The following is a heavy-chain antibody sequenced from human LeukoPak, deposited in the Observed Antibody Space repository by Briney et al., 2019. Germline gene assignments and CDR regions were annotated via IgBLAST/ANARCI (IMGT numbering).Heavy chain of an antibody. CDR3: ARDPSGSYHFDY. J-gene: IGHJ4*02. CDR2: FDPEDGET. CDR1: GYTLTELS. D-gene: IGHD1-26*01. V-gene: IGHV1-24*01. Sequence: ASVKVSCKVSGYTLTELSMHWVRQAPGKGLEWMGGFDPEDGETIYAQKFQGRVTMTRDTSISTAYMELSRLRSDDTAVYYCARDPSGSYHFDYWGQGTLVTVSS.